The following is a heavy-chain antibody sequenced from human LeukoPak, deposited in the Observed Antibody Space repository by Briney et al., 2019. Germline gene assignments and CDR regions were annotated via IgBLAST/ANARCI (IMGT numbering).Heavy chain of an antibody. CDR2: INMYTANP. CDR3: ARHDNDDDFDY. D-gene: IGHD3-16*01. Sequence: ASVKVSCKASGYTFIRYAINWLRQVPGQGLEWMGWINMYTANPAYAQGFTERFVFSLDTSVSTAYLEISNLKAEDTAVYYCARHDNDDDFDYWGQGTLVTLSS. V-gene: IGHV7-4-1*02. CDR1: GYTFIRYA. J-gene: IGHJ4*02.